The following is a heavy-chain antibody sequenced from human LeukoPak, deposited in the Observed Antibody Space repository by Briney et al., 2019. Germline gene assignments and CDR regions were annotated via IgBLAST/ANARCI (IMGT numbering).Heavy chain of an antibody. Sequence: GGSLRLSCAASGFTFSTHWMTWVRRTPGKGLKWVSAFSGSSGSTYYTDSVKGRFTISRDNSKNTLFLQMNSLRAEDTAVFYCAKGTSMVRGMHFDFWGQRSLVTVSS. CDR2: FSGSSGST. CDR1: GFTFSTHW. CDR3: AKGTSMVRGMHFDF. J-gene: IGHJ4*02. D-gene: IGHD3-10*01. V-gene: IGHV3-23*01.